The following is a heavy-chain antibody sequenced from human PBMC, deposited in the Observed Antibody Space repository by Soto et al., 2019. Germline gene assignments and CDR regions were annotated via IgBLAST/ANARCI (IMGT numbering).Heavy chain of an antibody. CDR3: ARDSYRNADYGSYFDY. CDR1: GFTFSTYS. Sequence: GGSLRLSCSASGFTFSTYSMNWVRQAPGKGLEWVSSVSGNSGYIYYADSVKGRFTISRDNAKSSLSLQMNSLRADDTAVYYCARDSYRNADYGSYFDYWGQGTLVTVS. J-gene: IGHJ4*02. D-gene: IGHD4-17*01. V-gene: IGHV3-21*01. CDR2: VSGNSGYI.